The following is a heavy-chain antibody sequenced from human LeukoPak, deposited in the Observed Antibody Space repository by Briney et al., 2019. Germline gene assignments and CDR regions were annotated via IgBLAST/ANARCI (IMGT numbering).Heavy chain of an antibody. V-gene: IGHV4-61*01. J-gene: IGHJ4*02. CDR2: IYYSGDT. CDR1: GGSVSSGNYY. CDR3: ARDPSGYFNY. Sequence: PSETLSLTRTVSGGSVSSGNYYWSWIRQPPGTGLEWIGYIYYSGDTNYNPSLKGRVTISVDTSKNQVSLKLSSVTAADTAVYYCARDPSGYFNYWGQGTLVTVSS. D-gene: IGHD3-22*01.